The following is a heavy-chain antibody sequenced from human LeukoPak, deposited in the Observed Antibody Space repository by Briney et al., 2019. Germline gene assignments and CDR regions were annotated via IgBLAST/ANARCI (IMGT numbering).Heavy chain of an antibody. CDR1: GFTFSSYA. V-gene: IGHV3-23*01. CDR2: LSGSGGGT. CDR3: AKGCGGDCYSGYFQH. J-gene: IGHJ1*01. D-gene: IGHD2-21*01. Sequence: GGSLRLSCAASGFTFSSYAMSWVRQAPGKGLEWVSTLSGSGGGTYYADSVKGRFTISRDNSKNTLYLQMNSLSAEDTAVYYCAKGCGGDCYSGYFQHWGQGTLVTVSS.